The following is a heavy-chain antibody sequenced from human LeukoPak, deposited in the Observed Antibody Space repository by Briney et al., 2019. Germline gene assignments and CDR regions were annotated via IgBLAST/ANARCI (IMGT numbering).Heavy chain of an antibody. J-gene: IGHJ2*01. CDR2: IYHSGST. CDR1: GGSISSSNW. Sequence: SGTLSLTCAASGGSISSSNWRRWVRQPPGKVLEWIREIYHSGSTNYNPSLKSRVTISVDKSKNQFSLKLSSVTAADTAVYYCARAFRARYFDLWGRGTLVTVSS. D-gene: IGHD2/OR15-2a*01. CDR3: ARAFRARYFDL. V-gene: IGHV4-4*02.